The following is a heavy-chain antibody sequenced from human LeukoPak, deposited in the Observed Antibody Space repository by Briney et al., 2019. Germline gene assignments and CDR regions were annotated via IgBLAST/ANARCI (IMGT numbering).Heavy chain of an antibody. D-gene: IGHD6-19*01. J-gene: IGHJ4*02. CDR2: IAYDGSNE. V-gene: IGHV3-30*03. CDR3: ARDLVYSSGWYAGELDH. CDR1: GFAFSSNA. Sequence: PGGSLRLSCSASGFAFSSNAMHWVRQAPGRGLEWLAVIAYDGSNEDHADSVRGRFTISRDNSKNTLFLQMNSLRPEDTAIYYCARDLVYSSGWYAGELDHCGLGTLVIVSS.